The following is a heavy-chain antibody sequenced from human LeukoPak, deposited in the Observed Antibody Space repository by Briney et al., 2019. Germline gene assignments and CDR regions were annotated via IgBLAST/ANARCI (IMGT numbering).Heavy chain of an antibody. Sequence: PSETLSLTCTVSGGSISSSSYYWGWIRQPPGKGLEWIGSIYYSGSTNYNPSLKSRVTISVDTSKNQFSLKLSSVTAADTAVYYRAGGDSSSWYEGSFDYWGQGTLVTVSS. CDR3: AGGDSSSWYEGSFDY. D-gene: IGHD6-13*01. CDR2: IYYSGST. V-gene: IGHV4-39*07. CDR1: GGSISSSSYY. J-gene: IGHJ4*02.